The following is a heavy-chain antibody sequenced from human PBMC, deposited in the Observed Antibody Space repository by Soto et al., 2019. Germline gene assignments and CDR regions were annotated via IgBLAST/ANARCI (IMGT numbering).Heavy chain of an antibody. CDR2: IYYSGST. D-gene: IGHD3-22*01. Sequence: QVQLQESGPGLVKPSQTLSLTCTVSGGSVYRGDYYWSWIRQPPGKGLEWIGYIYYSGSTYYNPSLKGRVIISVDTSKNQFSLKLTSVTAADTAVYYCARVPPYYDTSGYYYTWGQGTLVTVSS. V-gene: IGHV4-30-4*01. CDR1: GGSVYRGDYY. CDR3: ARVPPYYDTSGYYYT. J-gene: IGHJ5*02.